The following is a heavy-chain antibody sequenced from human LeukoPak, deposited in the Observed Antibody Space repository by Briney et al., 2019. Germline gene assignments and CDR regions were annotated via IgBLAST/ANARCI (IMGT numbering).Heavy chain of an antibody. CDR3: ARRGTGHGMDV. V-gene: IGHV3-74*01. Sequence: GGSLRLSCAASGFTFSSYWMHWVRQAPGKGLVWVSRINSDGSSTSYADSVKGRFTISRDNAKNTLFLQMNSLRAEDTAVYYCARRGTGHGMDVWGQGTTVIVSS. J-gene: IGHJ6*02. CDR2: INSDGSST. D-gene: IGHD1-1*01. CDR1: GFTFSSYW.